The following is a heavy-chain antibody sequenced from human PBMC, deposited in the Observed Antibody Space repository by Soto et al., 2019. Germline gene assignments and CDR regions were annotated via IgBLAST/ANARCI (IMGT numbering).Heavy chain of an antibody. V-gene: IGHV1-18*01. CDR1: GYTFSTSG. Sequence: QVQLVQSGAEVRKPGASVKVSCKASGYTFSTSGMSWLRQAPGQGLEWRGWISTYNGDTNDAPKFQDRVTMTSDTSRSPVYMELRSLRSDDTAVYYCARAGAAPYYYYGMDVWGQGTRVTVSS. CDR2: ISTYNGDT. J-gene: IGHJ6*02. CDR3: ARAGAAPYYYYGMDV. D-gene: IGHD2-15*01.